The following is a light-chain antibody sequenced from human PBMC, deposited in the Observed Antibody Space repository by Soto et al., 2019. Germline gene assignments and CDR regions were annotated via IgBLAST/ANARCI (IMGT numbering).Light chain of an antibody. CDR1: RRDVGGYNY. CDR2: DVS. Sequence: QSVLTQPASVPGSPGQSITISCTGPRRDVGGYNYVSWYQQHPGKAPKLMIYDVSNRPSGVSNRFSGSKSGNTASLTISGLQAEDEADYYCSSYTSSSTLFYVFGTGTKVTVL. V-gene: IGLV2-14*01. CDR3: SSYTSSSTLFYV. J-gene: IGLJ1*01.